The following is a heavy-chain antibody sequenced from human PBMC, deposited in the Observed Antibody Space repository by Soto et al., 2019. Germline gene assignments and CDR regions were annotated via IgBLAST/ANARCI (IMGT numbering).Heavy chain of an antibody. CDR1: GYSFTSYL. Sequence: GESLKISCKGSGYSFTSYLIGWVRQMPGKGLEGMGLIYPGDSDTRYSPSFQGQVTISADKSIITAYLQWSSLKASDTAMYYCASHKSIAARHRFYYYYGMDVWGQGTTVTVSS. CDR3: ASHKSIAARHRFYYYYGMDV. D-gene: IGHD6-6*01. J-gene: IGHJ6*02. V-gene: IGHV5-51*01. CDR2: IYPGDSDT.